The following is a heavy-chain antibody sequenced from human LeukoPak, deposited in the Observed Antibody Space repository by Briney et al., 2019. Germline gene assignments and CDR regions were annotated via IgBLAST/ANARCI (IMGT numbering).Heavy chain of an antibody. J-gene: IGHJ4*02. CDR1: GYTFTGYY. CDR3: ARDPAGWLQSYYFDY. V-gene: IGHV1-2*02. Sequence: ASVKVSCKASGYTFTGYYMHWVRQAPGQGLEWMGWINPNSGGTNYAQKFQGRVTMTRDMSTSTVYMELSSLRSEDTAVYYCARDPAGWLQSYYFDYWGQGTLVTVSS. D-gene: IGHD5-24*01. CDR2: INPNSGGT.